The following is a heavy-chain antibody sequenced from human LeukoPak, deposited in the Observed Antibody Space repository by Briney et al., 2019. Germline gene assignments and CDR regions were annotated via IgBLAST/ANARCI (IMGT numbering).Heavy chain of an antibody. CDR1: GFTFSSYA. CDR2: ISGSGGYT. J-gene: IGHJ4*02. D-gene: IGHD2-8*02. V-gene: IGHV3-23*01. Sequence: PGGSLRLSCAASGFTFSSYAMNWVRQAPGKGVEWVSTISGSGGYTYYADSVKGRFTISRDNFNNTLYLQMNSLRAEDTAVYYCAKGPRWGIPYYFDYWGQGTLVTVSS. CDR3: AKGPRWGIPYYFDY.